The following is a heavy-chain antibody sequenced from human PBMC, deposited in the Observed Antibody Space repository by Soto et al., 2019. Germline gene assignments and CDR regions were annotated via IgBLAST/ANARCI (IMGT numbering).Heavy chain of an antibody. CDR2: ISWNSGSI. CDR1: GFTFDDYV. CDR3: AKDIGGTDCSGGSCIFDY. D-gene: IGHD2-15*01. V-gene: IGHV3-9*01. J-gene: IGHJ4*02. Sequence: EVQLVESGGGLVQPGRSLRLSCAASGFTFDDYVMHWVRQAPGKGLEWVSGISWNSGSIGYADSVKGRFTISRDNAKNSLYLQMNSLRAEDTALYYCAKDIGGTDCSGGSCIFDYWGQGTLVTVSS.